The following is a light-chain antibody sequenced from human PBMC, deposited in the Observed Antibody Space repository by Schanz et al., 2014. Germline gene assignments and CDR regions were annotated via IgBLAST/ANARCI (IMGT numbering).Light chain of an antibody. CDR3: QQRSNWVT. V-gene: IGKV3-11*01. J-gene: IGKJ4*01. CDR1: QSISSN. CDR2: GAS. Sequence: EIVMTQSSGTLSVSPGERATLSCRASQSISSNLAWYQQKPGQAPRLLIYGASSRATGIPDRFSGSGSGTDFTLTISSLEPEDFAVYYCQQRSNWVTFGGGTKVEIK.